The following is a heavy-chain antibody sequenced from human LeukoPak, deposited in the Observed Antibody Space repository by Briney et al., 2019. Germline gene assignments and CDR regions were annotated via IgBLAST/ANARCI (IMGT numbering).Heavy chain of an antibody. CDR2: IYNSGST. Sequence: PSQTLSLTCIVSGASFNTGDYYWNWIRQHPGKGLEWIGYIYNSGSTYHNPSLKSRVTISVDTSKNHFSLRLTSVTAADSAVYYCARGAPPDSWGQGTLVTVSS. J-gene: IGHJ4*02. CDR3: ARGAPPDS. V-gene: IGHV4-31*03. CDR1: GASFNTGDYY.